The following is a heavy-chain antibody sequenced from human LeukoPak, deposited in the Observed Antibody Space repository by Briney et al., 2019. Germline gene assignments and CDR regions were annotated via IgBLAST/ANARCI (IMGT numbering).Heavy chain of an antibody. J-gene: IGHJ4*02. V-gene: IGHV1-18*01. CDR1: GYTFTSYG. Sequence: ASVKGSCKASGYTFTSYGISWVRQAPGQGLEWMGWISAYNGNTNYAQKLQGRVTMTTDTSTNTAYMEVRSLSSDDTAVYYCARGRKPTIAAAGLFDYWGQGTLVTVSS. CDR2: ISAYNGNT. D-gene: IGHD6-13*01. CDR3: ARGRKPTIAAAGLFDY.